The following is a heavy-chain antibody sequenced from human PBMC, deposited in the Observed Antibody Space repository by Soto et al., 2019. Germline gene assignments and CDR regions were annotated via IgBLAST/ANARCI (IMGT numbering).Heavy chain of an antibody. CDR2: IIPIFGTA. CDR3: GRLHWSGYSSSWHHGYDDY. Sequence: SVKVSCKASGGTFSSYAISWVRQAPGQGLEWMGGIIPIFGTANYAQKFQGRVTITADESTSTAYMELSSLRSEDTAVYYCGRLHWSGYSSSWHHGYDDYWGQGTLVTVSS. D-gene: IGHD6-13*01. J-gene: IGHJ4*02. V-gene: IGHV1-69*13. CDR1: GGTFSSYA.